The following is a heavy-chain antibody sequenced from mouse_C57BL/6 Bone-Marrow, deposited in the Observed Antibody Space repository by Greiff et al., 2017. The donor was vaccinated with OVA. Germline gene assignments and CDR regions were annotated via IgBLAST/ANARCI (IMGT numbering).Heavy chain of an antibody. D-gene: IGHD3-3*01. CDR2: IYPGSGNT. J-gene: IGHJ2*01. CDR3: ARGGRVFDY. CDR1: GYSFISYY. Sequence: QVQLQQSGPELVKPGASVKISCKASGYSFISYYTHWVKQRPGQGLEWIGWIYPGSGNTKYNEKFKGKATLTADTSSSTAYMQLSSLTSEDSAVYYCARGGRVFDYWCQGTTLTVSS. V-gene: IGHV1-66*01.